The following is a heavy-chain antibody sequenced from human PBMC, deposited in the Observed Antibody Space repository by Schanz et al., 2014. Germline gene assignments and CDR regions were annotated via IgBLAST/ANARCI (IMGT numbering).Heavy chain of an antibody. CDR3: ARVTTGYDS. Sequence: QVQLVQSGADVKKPGASVKVSCKASGYTFTVYYMHWVRQAPGQGLEWLGWINPNSGATSSAQKFQGRVTMTRDTSSSTVYMQLSSLTSDDTAIYYCARVTTGYDSWGQRTLVTVSS. J-gene: IGHJ4*02. CDR2: INPNSGAT. D-gene: IGHD5-12*01. V-gene: IGHV1-2*02. CDR1: GYTFTVYY.